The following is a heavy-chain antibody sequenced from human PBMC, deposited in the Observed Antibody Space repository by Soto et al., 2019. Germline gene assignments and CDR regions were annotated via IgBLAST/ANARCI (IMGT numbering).Heavy chain of an antibody. V-gene: IGHV1-18*01. D-gene: IGHD6-6*01. CDR3: ARDGIAARPTPDY. CDR2: ISGYNCNT. Sequence: QVQLVQSGAEVKKPGASVKVSCKASGYTFTSYGINWVRQAPGQGLEWMGWISGYNCNTKYAQKRQGRVTMTTDTSTSTAYMERRSLRSDDTALYYCARDGIAARPTPDYWGQGTLVTVSS. J-gene: IGHJ4*02. CDR1: GYTFTSYG.